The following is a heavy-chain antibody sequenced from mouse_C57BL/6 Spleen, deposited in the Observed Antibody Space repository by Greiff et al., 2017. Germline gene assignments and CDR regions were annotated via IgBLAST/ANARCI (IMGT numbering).Heavy chain of an antibody. V-gene: IGHV1-72*01. CDR3: ARSGSSYERYFDV. Sequence: QQSCKASGYTFTSYWMHWVKQRPGRGLEWIGRIDPNRGGTKYNEKFKSKATLTVDKPSSTAYMQLSSLTSEDSAVYYCARSGSSYERYFDVWGTGTTVTVSS. D-gene: IGHD1-1*01. CDR1: GYTFTSYW. J-gene: IGHJ1*03. CDR2: IDPNRGGT.